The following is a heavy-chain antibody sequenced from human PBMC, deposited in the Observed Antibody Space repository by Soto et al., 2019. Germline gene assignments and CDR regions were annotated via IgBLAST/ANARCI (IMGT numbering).Heavy chain of an antibody. V-gene: IGHV1-69*02. CDR2: IIPILGIA. CDR3: ARGGSSTIFDY. J-gene: IGHJ4*02. Sequence: SVKVSCKASGGTFSSYTISWVRQAPGQGLEWMGRIIPILGIANYAQKFQGRVTITADKSTSTAYMELSSLRSEDTAVYYCARGGSSTIFDYWGQGTLVTVSS. D-gene: IGHD3-16*01. CDR1: GGTFSSYT.